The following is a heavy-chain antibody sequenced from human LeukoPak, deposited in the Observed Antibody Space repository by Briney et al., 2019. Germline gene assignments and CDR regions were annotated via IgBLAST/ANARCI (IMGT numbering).Heavy chain of an antibody. CDR3: TSSSHSSIRFDY. CDR2: ISGDGSYT. D-gene: IGHD6-13*01. Sequence: GGSLRLSCAASGFTFSTYAMTWVRQAPGKGLEWVSSISGDGSYTYYADFVKGRFTISRDNSNNTLYLPMNSLRAEDTAVYYCTSSSHSSIRFDYWGQGTLVTVSS. CDR1: GFTFSTYA. J-gene: IGHJ4*02. V-gene: IGHV3-23*01.